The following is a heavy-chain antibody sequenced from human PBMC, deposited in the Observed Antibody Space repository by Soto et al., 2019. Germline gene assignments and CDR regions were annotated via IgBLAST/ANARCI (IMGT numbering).Heavy chain of an antibody. V-gene: IGHV1-18*01. Sequence: ASVKVSCKASGYTFTSYGISWVRQAPGQGLEWMGWISAYNGNTHYAQKLQGRVTMTTDTSTSTAYMELRNLRSDDTAVYYCAKADFNYAGRFSYYYMDVWGTGTMVTGSS. CDR3: AKADFNYAGRFSYYYMDV. D-gene: IGHD1-7*01. CDR1: GYTFTSYG. J-gene: IGHJ6*03. CDR2: ISAYNGNT.